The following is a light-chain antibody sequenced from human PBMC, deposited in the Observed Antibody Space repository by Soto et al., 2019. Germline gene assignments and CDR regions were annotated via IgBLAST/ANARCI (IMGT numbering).Light chain of an antibody. Sequence: DIQMTQSPSTLSASVGDRVTITCRASQSISSWLAWYQQKPGKAPKLLIYDASSLESGVSSRFSGSGSGTEFTLTISSLQPDDFATYYCQQYNSYPATCGQGTKVEIK. CDR1: QSISSW. V-gene: IGKV1-5*01. CDR2: DAS. J-gene: IGKJ1*01. CDR3: QQYNSYPAT.